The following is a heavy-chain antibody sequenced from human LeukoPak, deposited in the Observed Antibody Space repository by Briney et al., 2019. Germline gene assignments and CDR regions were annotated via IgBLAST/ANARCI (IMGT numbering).Heavy chain of an antibody. CDR3: ARDPPGNYYDSSGYSVYFEY. CDR2: ISAYNGNT. J-gene: IGHJ4*02. CDR1: GYTFTSYG. V-gene: IGHV1-18*01. D-gene: IGHD3-22*01. Sequence: ASVKVSCKASGYTFTSYGISWVRQAPGQGLEWMGWISAYNGNTNYAQKLQGRVTMTTDTSTSTAYMELRSLRSDDTAVYYCARDPPGNYYDSSGYSVYFEYWGQGTLVTVSS.